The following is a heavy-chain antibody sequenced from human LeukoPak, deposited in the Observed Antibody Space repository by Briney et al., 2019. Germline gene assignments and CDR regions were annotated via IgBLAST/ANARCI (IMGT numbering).Heavy chain of an antibody. V-gene: IGHV4-39*01. J-gene: IGHJ4*02. CDR1: GYSISSSSYY. Sequence: PSETLSLTCTVSGYSISSSSYYWGWIRQPPGKGLEWIGSIYYSGSTYYNPSLKSRVTISVDTSKNQFSLKLSSVTAADTAVYYCARHNGDYVTQFLDYWGQGTLVTVSS. CDR3: ARHNGDYVTQFLDY. D-gene: IGHD4-17*01. CDR2: IYYSGST.